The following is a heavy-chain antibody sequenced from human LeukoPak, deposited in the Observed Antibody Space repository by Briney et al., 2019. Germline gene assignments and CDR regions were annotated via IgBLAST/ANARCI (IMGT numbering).Heavy chain of an antibody. Sequence: QPGGSLRLSCAASGSTLSSYAMSWVRQAPGKGREWVSAISGSGGSTYYADSVKGRLTISRDNSKNTLYLQMNSLRAEDTAVYYCAKGQGLAGAGLFDYWGQGTLVTVSS. CDR2: ISGSGGST. J-gene: IGHJ4*02. CDR3: AKGQGLAGAGLFDY. D-gene: IGHD6-13*01. CDR1: GSTLSSYA. V-gene: IGHV3-23*01.